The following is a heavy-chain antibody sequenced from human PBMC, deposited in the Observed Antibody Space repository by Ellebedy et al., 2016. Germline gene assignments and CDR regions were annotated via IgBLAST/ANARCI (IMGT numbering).Heavy chain of an antibody. J-gene: IGHJ3*02. CDR3: ARAMRTGWGAFDI. CDR2: IWYDGSNK. D-gene: IGHD7-27*01. CDR1: GFTFSSYG. V-gene: IGHV3-33*08. Sequence: GESLKISCAASGFTFSSYGMHWVRQAPGTGLEWVAVIWYDGSNKYYADSVKGRFTISRDNSKNTLYLQMNGLRAEDTAVYYCARAMRTGWGAFDIWGQGTMVTVSS.